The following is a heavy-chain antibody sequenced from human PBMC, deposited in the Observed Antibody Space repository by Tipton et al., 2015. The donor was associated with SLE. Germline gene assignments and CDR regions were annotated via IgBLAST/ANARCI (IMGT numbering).Heavy chain of an antibody. J-gene: IGHJ3*01. D-gene: IGHD3-22*01. Sequence: TLSLTCTVSGGSVSSGSYYWSWIRQPPGKGLEWIGTVYHTGNTYYNPSLKSRVTMSVDTSKNQFSLKLNSVTAADTAVYYCAKNSGSYYFDDWGQGTMVTVSS. CDR1: GGSVSSGSYY. CDR3: AKNSGSYYFDD. CDR2: VYHTGNT. V-gene: IGHV4-39*07.